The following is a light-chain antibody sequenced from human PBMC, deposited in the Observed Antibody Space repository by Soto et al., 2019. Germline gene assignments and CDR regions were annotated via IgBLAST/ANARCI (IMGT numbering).Light chain of an antibody. CDR3: QQYNNWPPIT. V-gene: IGKV3-15*01. CDR2: GAS. CDR1: QSVSSN. Sequence: EIVLTQSPATLSVSPWARATLSCRASQSVSSNLAWYQQKPGQAPRLLIYGASTRATGIPARFSGSGSGTEFTLTISSLQSEDFAVYYCQQYNNWPPITVGQGTRLEIK. J-gene: IGKJ5*01.